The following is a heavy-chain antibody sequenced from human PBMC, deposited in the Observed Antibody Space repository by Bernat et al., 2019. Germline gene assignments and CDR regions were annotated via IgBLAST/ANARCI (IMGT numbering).Heavy chain of an antibody. V-gene: IGHV4-34*01. CDR3: ARGLPIPYYFDY. D-gene: IGHD2-21*01. CDR2: INHSGST. CDR1: GGSFSGYY. J-gene: IGHJ4*02. Sequence: QVQLQQWGAGLLKPSETLSLTCAVYGGSFSGYYWSWIRQPPGKGLEWIGEINHSGSTNYNPSLKSRVTISVDTSKNQFSLKLSSVTAADTAVYYGARGLPIPYYFDYWGQGTLVTVSS.